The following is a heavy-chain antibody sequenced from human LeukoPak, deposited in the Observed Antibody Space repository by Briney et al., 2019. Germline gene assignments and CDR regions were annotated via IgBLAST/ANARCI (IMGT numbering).Heavy chain of an antibody. J-gene: IGHJ4*02. Sequence: SETLSLTCAVYGGSFSGYYWSWIRQHPGKGLEWIGEINHSGSTNYNPSLKSRVTISVDTSKNQFSLKLSSVTAADTAVYYCARGRPAHDYWGQGTLVTVSS. V-gene: IGHV4-34*01. CDR1: GGSFSGYY. CDR3: ARGRPAHDY. CDR2: INHSGST.